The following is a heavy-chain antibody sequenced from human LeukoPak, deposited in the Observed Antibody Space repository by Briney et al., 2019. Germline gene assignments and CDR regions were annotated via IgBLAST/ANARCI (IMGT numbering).Heavy chain of an antibody. CDR1: GGSLSGYY. CDR2: INHSGST. V-gene: IGHV4-34*01. CDR3: ARSVVRGVKVPDY. D-gene: IGHD3-10*01. Sequence: ETLSLTCAVYGGSLSGYYWSWIRQPPGKGLEWIGEINHSGSTNYNPSLKSRVTISVDTSKNQFSLKLSSVTAADTAVYYCARSVVRGVKVPDYWGQGTLVTVSS. J-gene: IGHJ4*02.